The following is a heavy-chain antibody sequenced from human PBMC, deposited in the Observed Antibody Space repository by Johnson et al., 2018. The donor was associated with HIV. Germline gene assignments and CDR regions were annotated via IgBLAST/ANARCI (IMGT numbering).Heavy chain of an antibody. V-gene: IGHV3-21*04. J-gene: IGHJ3*02. CDR1: GSTFSSYV. CDR3: ARKGDAFDI. CDR2: ISWNSGSI. Sequence: VQLVESGGGVVQPGRSLRLSCAASGSTFSSYVMNWVRQAPGKGLEWVSGISWNSGSIGYADSVKGRFTISRDNGRNSLYLQMNSLGAEDTAVYYCARKGDAFDIWGQGTRGTVSS.